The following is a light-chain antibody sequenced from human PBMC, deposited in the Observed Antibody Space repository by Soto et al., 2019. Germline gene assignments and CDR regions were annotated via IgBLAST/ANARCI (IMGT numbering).Light chain of an antibody. Sequence: QSVLTQPPSVSGAPGQRVTISCTGSSSNIGAGYEAHWYQQVPGTAPKLLIYENNNRPSGVPDRFSGSKSGTSASLAIAGFQAEDEAEYYCQSYDSSLSGYVFGTGTKLTVL. CDR2: ENN. V-gene: IGLV1-40*01. J-gene: IGLJ1*01. CDR1: SSNIGAGYE. CDR3: QSYDSSLSGYV.